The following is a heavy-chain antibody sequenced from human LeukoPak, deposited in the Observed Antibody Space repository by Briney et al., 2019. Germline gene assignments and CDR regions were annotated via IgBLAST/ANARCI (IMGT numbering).Heavy chain of an antibody. CDR3: ARDLQVVAATGYFDY. Sequence: GGALTLSRAASGFTFSDYYLSWIRQAPGKGLEWVTYISSSGSTIYYADSVKGRFTITRDNAKNSLYLQMNSLRAEGTAVYYCARDLQVVAATGYFDYWGQRTLVTVSS. CDR1: GFTFSDYY. CDR2: ISSSGSTI. V-gene: IGHV3-11*04. D-gene: IGHD2-15*01. J-gene: IGHJ4*02.